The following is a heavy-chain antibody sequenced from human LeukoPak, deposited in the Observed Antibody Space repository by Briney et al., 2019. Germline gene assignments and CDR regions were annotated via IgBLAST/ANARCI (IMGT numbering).Heavy chain of an antibody. CDR3: AREGAARAMGY. Sequence: VASVKVSCKASGYTFTSYYMHWVRQAPGQGLEWMGIINPSGGSTNYAQKLQGRVTMTTDTSTSTAYMELRSLRSDDTAVYYCAREGAARAMGYWGQGTLVTVSS. CDR2: INPSGGST. D-gene: IGHD6-6*01. J-gene: IGHJ4*02. V-gene: IGHV1-46*01. CDR1: GYTFTSYY.